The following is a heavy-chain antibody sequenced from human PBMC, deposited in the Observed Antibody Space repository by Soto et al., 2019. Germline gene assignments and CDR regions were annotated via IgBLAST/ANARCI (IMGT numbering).Heavy chain of an antibody. CDR3: ARSSGGYFDY. CDR2: MSSSGSTI. J-gene: IGHJ4*01. CDR1: GFTFSSYE. D-gene: IGHD6-6*01. V-gene: IGHV3-48*03. Sequence: EVQLVESGGGLVQPGGSLRLSCAASGFTFSSYEMNWVRQAPGKGLEWVSYMSSSGSTIYYADSVKGRFTISRDNAKNSMDLQMNSLRAEETAVYYCARSSGGYFDYWGQGTLVTVSS.